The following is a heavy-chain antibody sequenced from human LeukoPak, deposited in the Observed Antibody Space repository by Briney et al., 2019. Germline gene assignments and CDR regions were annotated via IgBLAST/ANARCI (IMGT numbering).Heavy chain of an antibody. CDR1: GGSFSGYY. J-gene: IGHJ6*02. CDR3: AREGIMITFGGVIVIPHYGMDV. D-gene: IGHD3-16*02. V-gene: IGHV4-34*01. Sequence: PSETLSLTCAVSGGSFSGYYWSWIRQPPGKGLEWIGEINHSGSTNYNPSLMSRVTISVDTSKNQFSLKLSSVTAADTAVYYCAREGIMITFGGVIVIPHYGMDVWGQGTTVTVSS. CDR2: INHSGST.